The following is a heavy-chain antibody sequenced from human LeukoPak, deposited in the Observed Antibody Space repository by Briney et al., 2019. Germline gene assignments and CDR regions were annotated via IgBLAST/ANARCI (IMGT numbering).Heavy chain of an antibody. CDR1: GGTFSSYT. D-gene: IGHD2-15*01. CDR3: ASATLRCSGGSCYEMDV. CDR2: IIPLFGTP. J-gene: IGHJ6*04. Sequence: SVKVSCRASGGTFSSYTISWVRQAPGQGLEWMGGIIPLFGTPDYAQKFQDRLTITADKSTSTAYMELSSLRSEDTAVYYCASATLRCSGGSCYEMDVWGKGTTVTVSS. V-gene: IGHV1-69*06.